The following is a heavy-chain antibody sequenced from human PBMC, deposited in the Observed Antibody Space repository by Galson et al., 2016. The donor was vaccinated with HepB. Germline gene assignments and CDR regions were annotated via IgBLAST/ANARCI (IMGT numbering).Heavy chain of an antibody. CDR2: INQGGSDR. V-gene: IGHV3-7*01. CDR3: ARRLDTQGRIGGWAWGMDV. J-gene: IGHJ6*02. D-gene: IGHD3-10*01. Sequence: SLRLSCAASGFTFNSYWMGWVRQAPGKGLEWLANINQGGSDRKYVDSVMGRFTISRDNAKNSLYLQMNSLTTEDTAVYFCARRLDTQGRIGGWAWGMDVWGQGTMVTVSS. CDR1: GFTFNSYW.